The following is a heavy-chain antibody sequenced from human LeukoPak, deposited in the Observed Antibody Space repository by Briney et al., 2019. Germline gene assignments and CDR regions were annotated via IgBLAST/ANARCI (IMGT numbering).Heavy chain of an antibody. D-gene: IGHD2-2*02. CDR3: ARGYCTITSCYIYDY. CDR2: LSASGTT. V-gene: IGHV4-4*07. J-gene: IGHJ4*02. Sequence: SETLSLTCSVSGGSISNYFWGWLRQPAGKGLEWVGRLSASGTTNYNPSLRSRVTIAVDTSNNQLSLRVSSVTAADTAVYYCARGYCTITSCYIYDYWGQGTLVTVSS. CDR1: GGSISNYF.